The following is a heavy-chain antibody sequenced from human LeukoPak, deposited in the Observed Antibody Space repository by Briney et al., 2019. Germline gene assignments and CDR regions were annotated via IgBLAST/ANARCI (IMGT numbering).Heavy chain of an antibody. CDR2: TYHRSKWYN. J-gene: IGHJ4*02. V-gene: IGHV6-1*01. CDR3: ARGGRYNLDY. CDR1: GDSVSSDSAA. Sequence: SQTLSLTCAISGDSVSSDSAAWNWIRQSPSRGLEWLGRTYHRSKWYNHYAVSVKSRITINPDTSKNQFSLHLSSVTPEGTAVYYCARGGRYNLDYWGQGTLVTVSS. D-gene: IGHD1-26*01.